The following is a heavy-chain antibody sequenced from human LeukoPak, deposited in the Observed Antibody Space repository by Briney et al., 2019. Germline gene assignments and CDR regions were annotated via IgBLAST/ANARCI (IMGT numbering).Heavy chain of an antibody. Sequence: SETLSLTCAVYGGSFSGYYWSWLRQPPGKGLEWIGEINHSGSTNYNPSLKSRVTISVDTSKNQFSLKLSSVTAADTAVYYCASSNRYYDFWSGYWPYWGQGTLVTVSS. CDR3: ASSNRYYDFWSGYWPY. V-gene: IGHV4-34*01. CDR2: INHSGST. D-gene: IGHD3-3*01. CDR1: GGSFSGYY. J-gene: IGHJ4*02.